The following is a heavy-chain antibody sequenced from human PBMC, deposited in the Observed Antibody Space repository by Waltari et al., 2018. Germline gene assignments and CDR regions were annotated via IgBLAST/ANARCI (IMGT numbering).Heavy chain of an antibody. J-gene: IGHJ3*02. CDR1: GGSLSGYY. CDR2: INQGGST. V-gene: IGHV4-34*01. Sequence: QVQLQQWGAGLLKPSETLSLTCAVNGGSLSGYYWSWIRQPPGKGLEWIGEINQGGSTNYNPSLKSRVIISIDTSKNQFSLKLRSMTAADTAVYYCADFRDYLLGFDNWGQGTMVTVSS. D-gene: IGHD4-17*01. CDR3: ADFRDYLLGFDN.